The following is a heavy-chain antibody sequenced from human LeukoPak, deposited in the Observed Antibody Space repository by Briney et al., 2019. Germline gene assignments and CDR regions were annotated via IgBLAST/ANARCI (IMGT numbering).Heavy chain of an antibody. D-gene: IGHD6-13*01. J-gene: IGHJ3*02. Sequence: ASVKVSCKASGYTFTSYDINWVRQATGQGLEWMGWMNPNSGNTGYAQKFQGRVTMTRNTSISTAYMELSSLRSEDTAVYYCASSIAAAGTDDAFDIWGQGTMVTVSS. V-gene: IGHV1-8*01. CDR2: MNPNSGNT. CDR1: GYTFTSYD. CDR3: ASSIAAAGTDDAFDI.